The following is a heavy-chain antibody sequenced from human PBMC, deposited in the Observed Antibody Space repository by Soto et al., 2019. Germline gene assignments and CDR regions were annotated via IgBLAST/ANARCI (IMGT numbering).Heavy chain of an antibody. CDR1: GCSISSYY. Sequence: SETLSLTCTVSGCSISSYYWSWIRQPPGKGLEWIGYIYYSGSTNYNPSLKSRVTISVDTSKNQFSLKLSSVTAADTAVYYCARGQAVALSYWGQGTQVTVSS. CDR3: ARGQAVALSY. J-gene: IGHJ4*02. CDR2: IYYSGST. D-gene: IGHD6-19*01. V-gene: IGHV4-59*12.